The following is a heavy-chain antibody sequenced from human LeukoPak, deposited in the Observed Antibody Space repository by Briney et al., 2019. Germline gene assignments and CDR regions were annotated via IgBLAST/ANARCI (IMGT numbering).Heavy chain of an antibody. CDR3: ISRDLLNWFDP. Sequence: GGSLRLSCAASGFTFSSYWMSWVRQAPGKGLEWVANIKQDGSEKYYVDSVKGRFTISRDNAKNSLYLQMNSLRAEDTAVYYCISRDLLNWFDPWGQGTLVTVSS. CDR1: GFTFSSYW. CDR2: IKQDGSEK. V-gene: IGHV3-7*01. J-gene: IGHJ5*02.